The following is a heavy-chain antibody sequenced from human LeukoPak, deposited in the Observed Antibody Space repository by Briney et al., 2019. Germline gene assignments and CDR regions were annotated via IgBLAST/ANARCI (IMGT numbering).Heavy chain of an antibody. CDR3: ARGSSQLEPFDY. J-gene: IGHJ4*02. D-gene: IGHD6-6*01. Sequence: SETLSLTCTVSGGSFSNDYWSWIRQPAGKGLEWIGRIYTSGSTNYNPSLKSRIAMSVDTSKNQFSLKLSSLTAADTAVYYCARGSSQLEPFDYWGQGTLVTVSS. V-gene: IGHV4-4*07. CDR2: IYTSGST. CDR1: GGSFSNDY.